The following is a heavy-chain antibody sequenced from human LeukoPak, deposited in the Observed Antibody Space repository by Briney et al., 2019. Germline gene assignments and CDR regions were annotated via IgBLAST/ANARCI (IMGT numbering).Heavy chain of an antibody. Sequence: GASVKVSCKASGYTFTSYAMNWVRQAPGQGLEWMGWINTNTGNPTYAQGFTGRFVFSLDTSVSTAYLQISSLKAEDTAVYYCARDRDLFAPTVVKGTHRSRPRYYGMDVWGQGTTVTVSS. J-gene: IGHJ6*02. CDR1: GYTFTSYA. CDR3: ARDRDLFAPTVVKGTHRSRPRYYGMDV. CDR2: INTNTGNP. D-gene: IGHD4-23*01. V-gene: IGHV7-4-1*02.